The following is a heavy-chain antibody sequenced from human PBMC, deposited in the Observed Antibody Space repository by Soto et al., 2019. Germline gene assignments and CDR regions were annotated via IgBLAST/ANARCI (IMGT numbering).Heavy chain of an antibody. V-gene: IGHV3-7*03. CDR3: TRKRFGMDV. Sequence: GGSLRLSCAASGFTFSNSWMSWVRQAPGKGLEWVANIKEDGSEKDYVDPVKGRFTITRDNAKNSLYLQMNNLRAEDTAVYLCTRKRFGMDVWGQGTRSPST. CDR2: IKEDGSEK. J-gene: IGHJ6*02. CDR1: GFTFSNSW.